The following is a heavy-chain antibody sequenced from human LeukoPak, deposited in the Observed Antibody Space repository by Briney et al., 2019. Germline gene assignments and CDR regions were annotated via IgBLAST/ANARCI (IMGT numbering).Heavy chain of an antibody. D-gene: IGHD3-9*01. CDR3: ARVNYDILTGYYPGLKN. Sequence: GASVKVSCKASGYTFTGHYMHWVRQAPGQGLEWMGWINPNSGGTNYAQKFQGRVTMARDTSISTAYMELSRLRSDDTAVYYCARVNYDILTGYYPGLKNWGQGTLVTVSS. V-gene: IGHV1-2*02. CDR2: INPNSGGT. J-gene: IGHJ4*02. CDR1: GYTFTGHY.